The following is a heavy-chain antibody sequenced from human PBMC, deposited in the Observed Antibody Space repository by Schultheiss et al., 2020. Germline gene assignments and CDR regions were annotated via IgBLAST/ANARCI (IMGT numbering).Heavy chain of an antibody. Sequence: LRLSCTVSGGSISSGGYYWSWIRQHPGKGLEWIGYIYYSGSTYYNPSLKSRVTLSIDTSKNQFSLRLTSMTAADTAVYYCARVPVLTAQGADYWGQGTLVTVSS. J-gene: IGHJ4*02. CDR1: GGSISSGGYY. D-gene: IGHD3-9*01. CDR2: IYYSGST. V-gene: IGHV4-31*03. CDR3: ARVPVLTAQGADY.